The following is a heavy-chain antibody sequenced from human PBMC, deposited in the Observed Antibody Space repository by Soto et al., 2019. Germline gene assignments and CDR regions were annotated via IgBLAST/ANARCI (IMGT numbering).Heavy chain of an antibody. CDR2: IYYSGST. CDR3: ARVWGGAFDI. D-gene: IGHD3-10*01. V-gene: IGHV4-59*01. Sequence: QVQLQESGPGLVKPSETLSLTCTVSGGSISSYYWSWIRQPPGKGLEWSGYIYYSGSTNYNPSLKSRVTISVDTSKNQFSLKLNSVTAADTAVYYCARVWGGAFDIWGQVTMVTVSS. J-gene: IGHJ3*02. CDR1: GGSISSYY.